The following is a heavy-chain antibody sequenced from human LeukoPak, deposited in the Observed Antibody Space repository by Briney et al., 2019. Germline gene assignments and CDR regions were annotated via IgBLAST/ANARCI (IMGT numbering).Heavy chain of an antibody. CDR2: IYYSGST. Sequence: SETLSLTCAVYGGSFSGYYWSWIRRPPGKGLEWIGSIYYSGSTYYNPSLKSRVTISVDTSKNQFSLKLSSVTAADTAVYYCARDGVGATKDDAFDIWGQGTMVTVSS. V-gene: IGHV4-34*01. CDR3: ARDGVGATKDDAFDI. J-gene: IGHJ3*02. D-gene: IGHD1-26*01. CDR1: GGSFSGYY.